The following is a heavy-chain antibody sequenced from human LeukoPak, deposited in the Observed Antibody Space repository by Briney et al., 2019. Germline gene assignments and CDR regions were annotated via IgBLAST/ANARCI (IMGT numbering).Heavy chain of an antibody. Sequence: GGSLRLSCAASGFTFSNAWMSWVRQAPGKGLEWVGRIKSKTDGGTTDYAAPVKGRFTISRDDSKNTLYLQMNSLKTEDTAVYYCTIYNRGYCSGGSCHFDYWGQGTLVTVSS. CDR3: TIYNRGYCSGGSCHFDY. CDR2: IKSKTDGGTT. D-gene: IGHD2-15*01. J-gene: IGHJ4*02. V-gene: IGHV3-15*01. CDR1: GFTFSNAW.